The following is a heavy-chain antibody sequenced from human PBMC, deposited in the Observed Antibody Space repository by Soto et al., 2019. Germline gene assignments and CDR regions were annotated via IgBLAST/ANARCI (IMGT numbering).Heavy chain of an antibody. J-gene: IGHJ4*02. V-gene: IGHV4-4*02. CDR3: ARTGKSSGYWYFDY. D-gene: IGHD3-22*01. CDR2: IYHSGST. Sequence: KPSETLSLTCAVSGGSISSSNWWSWVRQPPGKGLEWIGEIYHSGSTNYNPYLKSRVTISVDKSKNQFSLKLSSVTAADTAVYYCARTGKSSGYWYFDYWGQGTLVTVSS. CDR1: GGSISSSNW.